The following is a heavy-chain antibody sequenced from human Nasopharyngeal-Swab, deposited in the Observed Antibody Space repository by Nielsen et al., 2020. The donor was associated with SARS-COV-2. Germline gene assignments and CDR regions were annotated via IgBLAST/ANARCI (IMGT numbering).Heavy chain of an antibody. CDR2: IGRYGTDI. CDR3: ARGTVFGVANGMDV. D-gene: IGHD3-3*01. J-gene: IGHJ6*02. V-gene: IGHV3-21*01. Sequence: GGSLTLSCAASGFTLRDYSMNWVRQAPGKGLEWVSSIGRYGTDIFHADSVKGRFSVFRDAANKSIYLQMRSLRAEATAVYYCARGTVFGVANGMDVWGQGTTVTVSS. CDR1: GFTLRDYS.